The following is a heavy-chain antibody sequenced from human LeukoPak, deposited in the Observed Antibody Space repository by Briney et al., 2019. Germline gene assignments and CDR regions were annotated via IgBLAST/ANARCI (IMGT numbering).Heavy chain of an antibody. J-gene: IGHJ4*02. CDR3: ASGSYRFDY. CDR2: TYYRSKWYN. V-gene: IGHV6-1*01. Sequence: SQTLSLTCAISGDIVSSNSAAWHWIRQSPSRGLEWLGRTYYRSKWYNDYAVSVKSRITINPDTSKNQFSLQLNSVTPEDTAVYYCASGSYRFDYWGQGTLVTVSS. CDR1: GDIVSSNSAA. D-gene: IGHD1-26*01.